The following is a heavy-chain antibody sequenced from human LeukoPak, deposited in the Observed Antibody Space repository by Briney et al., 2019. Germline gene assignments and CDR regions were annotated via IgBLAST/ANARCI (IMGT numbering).Heavy chain of an antibody. Sequence: GGSLRLSCAASGFTVSSNEMSWVRQAPGKGLEWVSSISGGSTYYADSRKGRFTISRDNAKNSLYLQMNSLRAEDTAVYYCARAKDGDYGPGDFWGQGALVTVSS. CDR3: ARAKDGDYGPGDF. CDR2: ISGGST. J-gene: IGHJ4*02. D-gene: IGHD4-17*01. CDR1: GFTVSSNE. V-gene: IGHV3-38-3*01.